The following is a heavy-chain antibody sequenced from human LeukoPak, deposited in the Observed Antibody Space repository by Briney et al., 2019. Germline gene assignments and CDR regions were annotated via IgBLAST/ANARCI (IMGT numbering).Heavy chain of an antibody. Sequence: SETLSLTCTVSGYSISSGYYWGWIRQPPGKGLEWIGSTYHNGSTYYNPSLKSRVTISVDTSKNQFSLKLSSVTAADTAVYYCARGLGTYYYYYYMDVWGKGTTVTVSS. CDR2: TYHNGST. V-gene: IGHV4-38-2*02. CDR3: ARGLGTYYYYYYMDV. CDR1: GYSISSGYY. J-gene: IGHJ6*03. D-gene: IGHD1-1*01.